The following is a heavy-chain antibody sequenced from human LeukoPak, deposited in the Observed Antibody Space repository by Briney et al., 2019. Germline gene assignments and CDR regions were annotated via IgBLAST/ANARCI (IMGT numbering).Heavy chain of an antibody. V-gene: IGHV3-15*01. D-gene: IGHD3-22*01. CDR2: IKSKTDGGTT. J-gene: IGHJ5*02. CDR1: GFTFSNAW. CDR3: TTERITMIVVVMS. Sequence: GSLRLSCAASGFTFSNAWMSWVRQAPGKGLEWVGRIKSKTDGGTTDYAAPVKGRFTISRDDSKNTLYLQMNSLKTEDTAVYYCTTERITMIVVVMSWGQGTLVTVSS.